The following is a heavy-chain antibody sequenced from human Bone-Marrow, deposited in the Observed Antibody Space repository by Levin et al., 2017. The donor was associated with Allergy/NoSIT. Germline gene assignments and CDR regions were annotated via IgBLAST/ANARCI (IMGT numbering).Heavy chain of an antibody. CDR1: GYSFRDYY. V-gene: IGHV1-2*02. CDR2: INPNSGDT. CDR3: ARSEPCASARCVLLWWWFDP. J-gene: IGHJ5*02. Sequence: GASVKVSCKASGYSFRDYYIHWVRQAPGQGPEWMGWINPNSGDTKYAQKFQGRVTMIRDTSTTTAYMELNRLRSDDTAVYYCARSEPCASARCVLLWWWFDPWGQGTRVTVSS. D-gene: IGHD4/OR15-4a*01.